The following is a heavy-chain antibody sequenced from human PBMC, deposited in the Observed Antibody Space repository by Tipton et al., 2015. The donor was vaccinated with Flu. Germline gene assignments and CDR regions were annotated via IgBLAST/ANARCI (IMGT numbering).Heavy chain of an antibody. CDR1: GGSISGYY. CDR2: IYYSGST. Sequence: LRLSCTVSGGSISGYYWTWIRQPPGKGLEWIGYIYYSGSTNYNPSLKSRVTISVDTSKNQFSLRLNSVTATDTAMYYCARDYCSGGICYPDYWGQGTLVTVSS. D-gene: IGHD2-15*01. V-gene: IGHV4-59*12. CDR3: ARDYCSGGICYPDY. J-gene: IGHJ4*02.